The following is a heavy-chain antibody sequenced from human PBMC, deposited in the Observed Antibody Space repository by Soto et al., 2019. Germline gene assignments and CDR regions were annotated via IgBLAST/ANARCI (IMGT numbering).Heavy chain of an antibody. CDR1: GGSFRSYA. Sequence: QVKLVQSGAEVKKPGASVKVSCKASGGSFRSYAISWVRQAPGQGLEWMGGIIPNFGTANYAQNVQGRVTITADESTSPAYMELSSLTSEVTAVYYCATSDSRGPNACDTWGQRTMVTVSS. J-gene: IGHJ3*02. D-gene: IGHD3-22*01. V-gene: IGHV1-69*01. CDR2: IIPNFGTA. CDR3: ATSDSRGPNACDT.